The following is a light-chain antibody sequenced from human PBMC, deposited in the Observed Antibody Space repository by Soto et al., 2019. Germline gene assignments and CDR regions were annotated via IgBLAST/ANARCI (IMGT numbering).Light chain of an antibody. V-gene: IGLV2-14*01. J-gene: IGLJ3*02. CDR3: TSYTRSDIGV. CDR1: SSDVGGYDF. Sequence: QSVLTQPASVSGSHGQSITISCTGTSSDVGGYDFVSWYQQRPGKAPKLIIYDVSNRPSGVSNRFSGSKSGNTASLTISGLQAEDEADYYCTSYTRSDIGVFGGGTKLTVL. CDR2: DVS.